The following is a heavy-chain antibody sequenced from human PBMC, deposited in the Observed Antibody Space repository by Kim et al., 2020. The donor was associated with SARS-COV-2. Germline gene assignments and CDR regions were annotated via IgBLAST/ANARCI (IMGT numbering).Heavy chain of an antibody. Sequence: GGSLRLSCAASGFTFSSYSMNWVRQAPGKGLEWVSSISSSSSYIYYADSVNGRFTISRDNAKNSLYLQMNSLRAEDTAVYYCARDRGRGWLQPDYWGQGTLVTVSS. CDR1: GFTFSSYS. D-gene: IGHD5-12*01. V-gene: IGHV3-21*01. CDR2: ISSSSSYI. J-gene: IGHJ4*02. CDR3: ARDRGRGWLQPDY.